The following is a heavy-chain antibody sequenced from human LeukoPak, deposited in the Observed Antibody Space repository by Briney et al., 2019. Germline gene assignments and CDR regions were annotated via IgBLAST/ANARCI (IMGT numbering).Heavy chain of an antibody. CDR1: GGSFSGYY. D-gene: IGHD6-6*01. J-gene: IGHJ1*01. Sequence: PSETLSLTCAVYGGSFSGYYWSWIRQPPGKGREWSGDINHSGSTNYNPSLKSRVTISLDTSKTQFSLKLSSVTAADTAVYYCASGRVYSSSGYFQHWGQGTLVTVSS. V-gene: IGHV4-34*01. CDR2: INHSGST. CDR3: ASGRVYSSSGYFQH.